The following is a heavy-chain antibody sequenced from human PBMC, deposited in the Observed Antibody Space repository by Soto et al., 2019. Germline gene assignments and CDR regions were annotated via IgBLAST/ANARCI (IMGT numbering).Heavy chain of an antibody. J-gene: IGHJ5*02. D-gene: IGHD6-13*01. Sequence: QVQLVQSGTEVKKPGASVKVSCKASGYTFTSYGIHWVRQAPGQRLEWMGWINAANGDTKYSPKFQGRVTITRDTSACTDYRELSSLRSEDTAVYYCVRRHVSATGIDWFDPWGQGTLVTVSS. CDR3: VRRHVSATGIDWFDP. CDR1: GYTFTSYG. V-gene: IGHV1-3*01. CDR2: INAANGDT.